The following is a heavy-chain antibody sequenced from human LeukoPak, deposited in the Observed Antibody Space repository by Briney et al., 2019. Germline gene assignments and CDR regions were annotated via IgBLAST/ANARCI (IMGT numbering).Heavy chain of an antibody. CDR1: GYTFTSYY. V-gene: IGHV1-46*01. D-gene: IGHD2-2*01. CDR2: INPSGGST. Sequence: GASVKVSCKASGYTFTSYYMHWVRQAPGQGLEWMGIINPSGGSTSYAQKFQGRVTTTRDTSTSTVYMELSSLRSEDTAVYYCAREVGDIVVVPAAMFYWFDPWGQGTLVTVSS. J-gene: IGHJ5*02. CDR3: AREVGDIVVVPAAMFYWFDP.